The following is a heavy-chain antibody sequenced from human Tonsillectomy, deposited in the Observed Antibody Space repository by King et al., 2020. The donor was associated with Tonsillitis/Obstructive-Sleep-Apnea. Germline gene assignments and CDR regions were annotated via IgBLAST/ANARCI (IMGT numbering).Heavy chain of an antibody. V-gene: IGHV3-13*04. Sequence: VQLVESGGGLVQPGGSLRLSCAASGFTFSSYDMPCVLQVTGKGLEWVSAIGTSCDTYYPDSVKGRFTISRENAKNSLYLQMNSLRAGDTAVYYCARGDIAAAGIAYWGQGTLVTVSS. CDR3: ARGDIAAAGIAY. CDR2: IGTSCDT. CDR1: GFTFSSYD. J-gene: IGHJ4*02. D-gene: IGHD6-13*01.